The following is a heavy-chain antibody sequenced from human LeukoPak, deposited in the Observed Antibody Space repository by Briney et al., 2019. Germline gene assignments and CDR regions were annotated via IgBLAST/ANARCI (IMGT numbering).Heavy chain of an antibody. Sequence: SETLSLTCTVSGGSIRSYYWSWIRRSPGKGLEWIGYIYYSGSTNYNPSLKSRVTISVDTSKNQFSLKLSSVTAADTAVYYCARDYHMVRGSDAFDIWGQGTMVTVSS. V-gene: IGHV4-59*01. D-gene: IGHD3-10*01. CDR2: IYYSGST. CDR3: ARDYHMVRGSDAFDI. J-gene: IGHJ3*02. CDR1: GGSIRSYY.